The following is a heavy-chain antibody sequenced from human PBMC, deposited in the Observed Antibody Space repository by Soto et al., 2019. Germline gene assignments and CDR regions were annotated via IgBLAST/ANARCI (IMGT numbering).Heavy chain of an antibody. CDR1: GGSISGYY. V-gene: IGHV4-59*04. J-gene: IGHJ4*02. D-gene: IGHD4-17*01. Sequence: PSETLSLTCSVSGGSISGYYWSWIRQAPGKGLEYIGHIYYRGTTYYNPSLKSRVTISVDTSKNQFSLKLASVTAADTAVYYCARDYGDYQFDYWGQGTLVTVSS. CDR3: ARDYGDYQFDY. CDR2: IYYRGTT.